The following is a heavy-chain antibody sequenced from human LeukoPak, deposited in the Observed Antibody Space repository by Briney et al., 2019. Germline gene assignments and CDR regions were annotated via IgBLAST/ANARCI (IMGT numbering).Heavy chain of an antibody. V-gene: IGHV1-69*13. J-gene: IGHJ4*02. CDR1: GGTFSSYA. D-gene: IGHD3-10*01. CDR2: IIPIFGTA. CDR3: ARVAVPLWFGELFRGGGYFDY. Sequence: GASVKVSCKASGGTFSSYAISWVRQAPGQGLEWMGGIIPIFGTANYVQKFQGRVTITADESTSTAYMELSSLRSEDTAVYYCARVAVPLWFGELFRGGGYFDYWGQGTLVTVSS.